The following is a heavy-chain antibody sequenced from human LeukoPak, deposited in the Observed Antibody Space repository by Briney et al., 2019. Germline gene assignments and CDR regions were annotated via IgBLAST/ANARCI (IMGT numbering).Heavy chain of an antibody. Sequence: GGSLRLSCAASGFTFNDYGMSWVRQGPGEGLEWVSGINWNGGTTGYADSVRGRFTISRDNAKNSLYLQMNSLRAEDTALYYCARDKHYYDSSNYVWGQGTLVTVSS. D-gene: IGHD3-22*01. CDR3: ARDKHYYDSSNYV. CDR2: INWNGGTT. V-gene: IGHV3-20*04. CDR1: GFTFNDYG. J-gene: IGHJ4*02.